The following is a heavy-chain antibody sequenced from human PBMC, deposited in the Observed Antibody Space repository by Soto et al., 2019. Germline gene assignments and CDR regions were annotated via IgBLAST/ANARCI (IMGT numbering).Heavy chain of an antibody. J-gene: IGHJ4*02. Sequence: QVQLVESGGGVVQPGRSLRLSCAASGFAFSDYCLHWVRQAPGKGLEWVAVISYDGTNKYYAGSVKGRFTISRDNTKNMLYLQMDSLRPDDTSVYYCASWAGRSTTAFFSGPFDFWGQGTLVTVSS. V-gene: IGHV3-30*03. CDR1: GFAFSDYC. CDR3: ASWAGRSTTAFFSGPFDF. D-gene: IGHD2-2*01. CDR2: ISYDGTNK.